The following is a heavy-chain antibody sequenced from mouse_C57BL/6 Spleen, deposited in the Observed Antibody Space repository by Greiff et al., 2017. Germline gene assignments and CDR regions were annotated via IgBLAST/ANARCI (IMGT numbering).Heavy chain of an antibody. CDR2: ISSGGDYI. Sequence: NLVESGEGLVKPGGSLKLSCAASGFTFSSYAMSWVRQTPEKRLEWVAYISSGGDYIYYADTVKGRFTISRDNARNTLYLQMSSLKSEDTAMYYCTRDGNFRGYFDYWGQGTTLTVSS. J-gene: IGHJ2*01. D-gene: IGHD2-1*01. V-gene: IGHV5-9-1*02. CDR3: TRDGNFRGYFDY. CDR1: GFTFSSYA.